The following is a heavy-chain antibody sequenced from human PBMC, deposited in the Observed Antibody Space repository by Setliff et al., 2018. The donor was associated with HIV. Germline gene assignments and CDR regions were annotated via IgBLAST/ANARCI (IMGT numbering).Heavy chain of an antibody. Sequence: SETLSLTCSVSGGSIRSHYWSWIRQPPGEGLEWIGYIYYSGSTNYNPSLKSRVTISVDTSKSQFSLKLSSVTAADTAVCYCARDQDSGSPGWYFDLWGRGTLVTVSS. CDR3: ARDQDSGSPGWYFDL. CDR2: IYYSGST. CDR1: GGSIRSHY. V-gene: IGHV4-59*11. J-gene: IGHJ2*01. D-gene: IGHD1-26*01.